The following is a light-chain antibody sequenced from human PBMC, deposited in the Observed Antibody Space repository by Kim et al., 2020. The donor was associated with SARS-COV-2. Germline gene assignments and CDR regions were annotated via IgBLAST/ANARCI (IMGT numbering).Light chain of an antibody. CDR2: SAS. CDR1: QGISNY. Sequence: ASVGDRVTIPCRASQGISNYLAWYQQKPGLAPNVLIFSASVLQSGVPSRFSGSGYGTDFTLSISSLQPEDFATYYCQQLNDHPLIFGGGTKVDSK. V-gene: IGKV1-9*01. J-gene: IGKJ4*01. CDR3: QQLNDHPLI.